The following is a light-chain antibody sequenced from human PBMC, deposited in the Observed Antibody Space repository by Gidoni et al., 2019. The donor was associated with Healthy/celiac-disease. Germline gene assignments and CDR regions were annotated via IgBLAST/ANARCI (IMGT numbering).Light chain of an antibody. CDR1: QSVLYSSINKNY. V-gene: IGKV4-1*01. Sequence: DIVMTQSPDSLAVSLGERATINCKSIQSVLYSSINKNYLAWYQQKPGQPPKLLIYWASTRESGVPDRFSGSGSGTDFTLTISSLQAEDVAVYYFQQYYSTPLTFGGGTKVEIK. CDR2: WAS. CDR3: QQYYSTPLT. J-gene: IGKJ4*01.